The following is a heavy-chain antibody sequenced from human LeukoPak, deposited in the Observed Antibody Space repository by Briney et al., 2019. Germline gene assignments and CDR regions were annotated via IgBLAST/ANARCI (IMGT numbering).Heavy chain of an antibody. D-gene: IGHD3-3*01. CDR3: ARGDYDFWSGYFCY. J-gene: IGHJ4*02. CDR1: GYTFTSYG. Sequence: ASVKVSCKASGYTFTSYGISWVRQAPGQGLEWMGWISAYNGNTNYAQKLQGRVTMTTDTSTSTAYVELRSLRSDDTAVYYCARGDYDFWSGYFCYWGQGTLVTVSS. CDR2: ISAYNGNT. V-gene: IGHV1-18*01.